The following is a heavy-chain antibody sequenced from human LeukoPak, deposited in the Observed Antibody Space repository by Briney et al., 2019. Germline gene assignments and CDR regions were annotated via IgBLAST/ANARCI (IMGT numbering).Heavy chain of an antibody. CDR3: ARSRCSEGSGYGLDY. D-gene: IGHD2-15*01. Sequence: GGSLRLSCAASGFTFSSYAIHWVRQAPGKGLEWVAVISYDASNEYSADSVKGRFTISRDNCKNTLYLRMNSLRAEDTAVYYCARSRCSEGSGYGLDYWGQGTLVTFSS. J-gene: IGHJ4*02. V-gene: IGHV3-30*19. CDR1: GFTFSSYA. CDR2: ISYDASNE.